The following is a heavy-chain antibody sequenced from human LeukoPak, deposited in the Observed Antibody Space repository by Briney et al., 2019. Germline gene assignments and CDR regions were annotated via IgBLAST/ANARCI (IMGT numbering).Heavy chain of an antibody. CDR1: GGSFSGYY. CDR2: INHSGST. D-gene: IGHD3-3*01. CDR3: ARGGLITIFGVASSLDY. V-gene: IGHV4-34*01. J-gene: IGHJ4*02. Sequence: PSETLSLTCAVYGGSFSGYYWSWIRPPPGKGREWIGEINHSGSTNYNPSLKSRVTISVDTSKNQFSLKLSSVTAADTAVYYCARGGLITIFGVASSLDYWGQGTLVTVSS.